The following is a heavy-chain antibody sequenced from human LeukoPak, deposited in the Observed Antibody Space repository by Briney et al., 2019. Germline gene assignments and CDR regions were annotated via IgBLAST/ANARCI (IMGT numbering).Heavy chain of an antibody. CDR3: ARRDQDYGGNSGYYYYMDV. Sequence: GESLKISCKGSGYSFTSYWIGWVRQMPGKGLEWVGIIYPGDSDTRYSPSFQGQVTISADKSISTAYLQWSSLKASDTAMYYCARRDQDYGGNSGYYYYMDVWGKGTTVTVSS. V-gene: IGHV5-51*01. D-gene: IGHD4-23*01. J-gene: IGHJ6*03. CDR1: GYSFTSYW. CDR2: IYPGDSDT.